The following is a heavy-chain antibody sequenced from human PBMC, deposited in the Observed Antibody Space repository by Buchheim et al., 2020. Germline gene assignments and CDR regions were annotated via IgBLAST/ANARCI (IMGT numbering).Heavy chain of an antibody. J-gene: IGHJ4*02. V-gene: IGHV3-74*01. Sequence: EVQLVESGGGLVQPGGSLRLSCVASGFTFDDYWMHWVRQAPGKGLMWVSHIYNDGSRLNYADYVEGRFTISRDNARNKLYLQMDSLRAEDTAIYYCARGAHVGVAGTEDYWGQGTL. CDR3: ARGAHVGVAGTEDY. CDR2: IYNDGSRL. CDR1: GFTFDDYW. D-gene: IGHD6-19*01.